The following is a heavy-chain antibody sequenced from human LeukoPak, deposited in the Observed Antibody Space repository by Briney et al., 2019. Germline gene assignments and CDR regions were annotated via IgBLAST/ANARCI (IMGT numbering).Heavy chain of an antibody. CDR1: GFTFSSYG. V-gene: IGHV3-30*02. D-gene: IGHD2-21*01. CDR2: IRYDGSNK. Sequence: PGGSLRLSCAASGFTFSSYGMHWVRQAPGKGLEWVAFIRYDGSNKYYADSVKGRFTISRDNSKNTLYLQMNSLRAEDTAVYYCARGIHGPYYYYYYGMDVWGQGTTVTVSS. J-gene: IGHJ6*02. CDR3: ARGIHGPYYYYYYGMDV.